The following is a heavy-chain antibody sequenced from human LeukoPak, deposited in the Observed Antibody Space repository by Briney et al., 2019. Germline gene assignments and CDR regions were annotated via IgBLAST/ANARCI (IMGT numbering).Heavy chain of an antibody. V-gene: IGHV1-69*05. CDR3: ARDAYCSGGSCYHHEYYYYMDV. CDR1: GGTFSSHA. Sequence: SVKVSCKASGGTFSSHAISWVRQAPGQGLEWMGGIIPIFGTANYAQKFQGRVTITTDESTSTAYMELSSLRSEDTAVYYCARDAYCSGGSCYHHEYYYYMDVWGKGTTVTVSS. D-gene: IGHD2-15*01. CDR2: IIPIFGTA. J-gene: IGHJ6*03.